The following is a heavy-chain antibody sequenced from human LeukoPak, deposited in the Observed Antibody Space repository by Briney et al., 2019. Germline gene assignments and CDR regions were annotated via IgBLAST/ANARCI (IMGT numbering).Heavy chain of an antibody. CDR3: ARRWLRRGIDY. V-gene: IGHV3-48*03. CDR2: ISSSGSTI. J-gene: IGHJ4*02. CDR1: GFTFSSYE. D-gene: IGHD5-12*01. Sequence: GGSLRLSCAASGFTFSSYEMNWVRQAPGKGLEWVSYISSSGSTIYYADSVKGRFTISRDNAKNSLYLKMNSLRAEDTAVYYCARRWLRRGIDYWGQGTLVTVSS.